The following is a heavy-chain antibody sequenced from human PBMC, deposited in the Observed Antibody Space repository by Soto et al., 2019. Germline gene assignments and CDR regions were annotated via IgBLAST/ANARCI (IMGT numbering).Heavy chain of an antibody. D-gene: IGHD1-26*01. Sequence: QVQLVQSGAEVKKPGASVKVSCKASVYTFTSYDINWVRQATGQGLEWMGWMNPNSGNTGYAQKFQGRFTMTRNTSISTAYMELSSLRSEDTAVYYCARSSRRWARNLFDYWGQGTLVTVSS. CDR1: VYTFTSYD. V-gene: IGHV1-8*01. CDR3: ARSSRRWARNLFDY. CDR2: MNPNSGNT. J-gene: IGHJ4*02.